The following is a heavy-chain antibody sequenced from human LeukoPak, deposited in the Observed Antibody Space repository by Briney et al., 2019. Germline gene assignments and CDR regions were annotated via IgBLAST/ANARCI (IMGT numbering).Heavy chain of an antibody. CDR1: GGSFSGYY. D-gene: IGHD2-15*01. J-gene: IGHJ6*03. Sequence: PSETLSLTCAVYGGSFSGYYWSWIRQPPGKGLEWIGEINHSGSTNYNPSLKSRVTISVDTSKNQFSLKLSSVTAADTAVYYCARLEVGYYYMDVWGKGTTVTVSS. CDR2: INHSGST. V-gene: IGHV4-34*01. CDR3: ARLEVGYYYMDV.